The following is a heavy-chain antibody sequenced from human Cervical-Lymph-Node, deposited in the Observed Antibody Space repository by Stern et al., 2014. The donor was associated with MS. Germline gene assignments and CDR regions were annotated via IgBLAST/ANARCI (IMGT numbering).Heavy chain of an antibody. Sequence: QVQLVQSGAEVKKPGASVKVSCKASGYTFTSYGISWVRQPHGQGLEWIGWMSAYNGNPIYAQKLQARVTMTTDTSTSTAYMELRSLRSDDTAVYYCARGVVVVVVAKGFDYWGQGTLVTVSS. J-gene: IGHJ4*02. CDR2: MSAYNGNP. V-gene: IGHV1-18*04. CDR1: GYTFTSYG. D-gene: IGHD2-15*01. CDR3: ARGVVVVVVAKGFDY.